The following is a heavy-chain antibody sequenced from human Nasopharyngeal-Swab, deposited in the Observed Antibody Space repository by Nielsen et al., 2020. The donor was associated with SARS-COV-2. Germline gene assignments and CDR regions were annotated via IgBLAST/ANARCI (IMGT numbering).Heavy chain of an antibody. CDR2: IYSGGST. Sequence: GGPLRLSCAASGFTVSSNYMSWVRQAPGKGLEWVSVIYSGGSTYYADSVKGRFTISRDNSKNTLYLQMNSLRAEDTAVYYCARVPCSSTSCYVGGYGMDVWGQGTTVTVSS. D-gene: IGHD2-2*01. V-gene: IGHV3-53*01. CDR1: GFTVSSNY. J-gene: IGHJ6*02. CDR3: ARVPCSSTSCYVGGYGMDV.